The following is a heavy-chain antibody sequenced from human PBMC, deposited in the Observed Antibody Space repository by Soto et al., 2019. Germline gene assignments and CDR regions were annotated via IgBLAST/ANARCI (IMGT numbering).Heavy chain of an antibody. CDR2: IYHSGGT. V-gene: IGHV4-4*02. J-gene: IGHJ4*02. CDR3: ARGGSLFDY. CDR1: GDSIASRIW. Sequence: QVQLQESGPGLVKPSGTLSLTCAVSGDSIASRIWWSWVRQTPGRGLEWIGAIYHSGGTNYNPSLKSLVTISVYRSDTQLSLELTSVTAADTAIYYCARGGSLFDYWGQGALVTFSS. D-gene: IGHD3-10*01.